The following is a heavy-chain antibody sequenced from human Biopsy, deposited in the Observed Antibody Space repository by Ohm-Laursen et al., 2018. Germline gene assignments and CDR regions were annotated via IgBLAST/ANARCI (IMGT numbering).Heavy chain of an antibody. J-gene: IGHJ6*02. CDR1: GYFIISGYY. CDR2: VYHSGDT. D-gene: IGHD2/OR15-2a*01. CDR3: ARAIYCTTSTCYQRGMDV. V-gene: IGHV4-38-2*01. Sequence: SETLSLTCGVSGYFIISGYYWGWIRQSPGKGLEWIGSVYHSGDTYSNPSLNSRVTISADRFKNQVSLKLSSVTAADTAVYYCARAIYCTTSTCYQRGMDVWGQGTTVTVAS.